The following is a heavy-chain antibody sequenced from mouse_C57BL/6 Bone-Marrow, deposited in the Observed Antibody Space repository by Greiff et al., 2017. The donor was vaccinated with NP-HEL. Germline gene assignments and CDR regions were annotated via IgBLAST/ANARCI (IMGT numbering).Heavy chain of an antibody. Sequence: QVQLQQPGAELVRPGSSVKLSCKASGYTFTSYWMHWVKQRPIQGLEWIGNIDPSDSETHYNQKFKDKATLTVDKSSSTAYMQLSSLTSEDSAVYYCARGDYYGSSSLWAMDYWGQGTSVTGSS. CDR3: ARGDYYGSSSLWAMDY. CDR1: GYTFTSYW. CDR2: IDPSDSET. D-gene: IGHD1-1*01. J-gene: IGHJ4*01. V-gene: IGHV1-52*01.